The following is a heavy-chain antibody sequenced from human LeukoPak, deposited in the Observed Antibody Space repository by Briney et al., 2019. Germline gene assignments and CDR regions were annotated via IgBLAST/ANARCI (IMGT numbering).Heavy chain of an antibody. J-gene: IGHJ3*02. Sequence: PSQTLSLTCTVSGGSISSGSYYWSWIRQPAGKGLEWIGRIYTSGSTNYNPSLKSRVTISVDTSKNQFSLKLSSVTAADTAVYYCARDHPSGSYSRGSAFDIWGQGTMVTVSS. CDR1: GGSISSGSYY. CDR3: ARDHPSGSYSRGSAFDI. V-gene: IGHV4-61*02. D-gene: IGHD1-26*01. CDR2: IYTSGST.